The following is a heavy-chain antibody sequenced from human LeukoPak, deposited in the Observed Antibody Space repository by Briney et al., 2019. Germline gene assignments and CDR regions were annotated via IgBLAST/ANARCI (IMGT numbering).Heavy chain of an antibody. CDR1: GGSISTYY. CDR3: ARDGEWTRDYFDY. CDR2: IYYSGYT. D-gene: IGHD3-10*01. Sequence: XTCTVSGGSISTYYWSWIRQPPGKGLEWIGYIYYSGYTNYNPSLKSRVTISVDTSKNQFSLKLSSVTAADTAVYYCARDGEWTRDYFDYWGQGTLVTVSS. V-gene: IGHV4-59*01. J-gene: IGHJ4*02.